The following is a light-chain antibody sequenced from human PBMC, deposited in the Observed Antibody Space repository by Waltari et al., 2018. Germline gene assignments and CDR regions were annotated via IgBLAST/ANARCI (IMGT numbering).Light chain of an antibody. CDR1: QGGSGA. J-gene: IGKJ1*01. CDR3: QMYVKLPVT. Sequence: RRASQGGSGALAWYQQTPGQAPRLVIYGASSRASGIPERFSGSGFGTDFSLTISRLEPEDFAVYYCQMYVKLPVTFGQGTKVEIK. CDR2: GAS. V-gene: IGKV3-20*01.